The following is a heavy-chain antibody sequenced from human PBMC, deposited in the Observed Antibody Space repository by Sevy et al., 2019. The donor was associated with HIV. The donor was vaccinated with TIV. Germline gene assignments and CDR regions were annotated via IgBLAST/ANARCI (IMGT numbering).Heavy chain of an antibody. J-gene: IGHJ5*02. V-gene: IGHV4-59*01. CDR2: IYYSGST. CDR3: ARTYYYDSSGYYYGEWFDP. Sequence: SETLSLTCTVSGGSISSYYWSWIRQPPGKGLEWTGYIYYSGSTNYNPSLKSRVTISVDTSKNQFSLKLSSVTAADTAVYYCARTYYYDSSGYYYGEWFDPWGQGTLVTVSS. D-gene: IGHD3-22*01. CDR1: GGSISSYY.